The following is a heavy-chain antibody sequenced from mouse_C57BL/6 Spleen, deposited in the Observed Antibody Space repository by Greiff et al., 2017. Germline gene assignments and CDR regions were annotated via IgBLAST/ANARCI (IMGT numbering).Heavy chain of an antibody. CDR2: IYPGSGNT. V-gene: IGHV1-76*01. CDR1: GYTFTDYY. CDR3: ARQDYYYGWGFAY. J-gene: IGHJ3*01. Sequence: QVQLKQSGAELVRPGASVKLSCKASGYTFTDYYINWVKQRPGQGLEWIARIYPGSGNTYYNEKFKGKATLTAEKSSSTAYMQLSSLTSEDSAVYFCARQDYYYGWGFAYWGQGTLVTVSA. D-gene: IGHD1-1*01.